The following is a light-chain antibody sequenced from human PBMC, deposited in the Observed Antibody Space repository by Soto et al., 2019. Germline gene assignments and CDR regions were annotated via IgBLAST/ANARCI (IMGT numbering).Light chain of an antibody. CDR2: GNS. V-gene: IGLV1-40*01. Sequence: QSVLTQPPSVSGAPGQRVTISYTGSSSNIGAGYDVHWYQQLPGTAPKVLIYGNSNRPSGVPDRFSGSKSGTSASLAITGLQAEDEADYYCQSYDSSLSGYVFGTGTKLTVL. J-gene: IGLJ1*01. CDR3: QSYDSSLSGYV. CDR1: SSNIGAGYD.